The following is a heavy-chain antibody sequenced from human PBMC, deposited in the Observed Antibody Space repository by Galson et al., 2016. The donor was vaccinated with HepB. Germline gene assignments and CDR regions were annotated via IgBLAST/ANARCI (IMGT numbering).Heavy chain of an antibody. J-gene: IGHJ6*02. D-gene: IGHD3-3*01. CDR2: IYPDDSES. CDR3: ARHMGFYDSSSGYYQTYGRDV. Sequence: QSGAEVKKPGESLKISCKGSGYSFSFYWIGWVRQMPGKGLEWMGIIYPDDSESRYSPSFQGQVTISADKSISTAYLQWSSLKASDTAIYYCARHMGFYDSSSGYYQTYGRDVWGQGTTVTISS. V-gene: IGHV5-51*01. CDR1: GYSFSFYW.